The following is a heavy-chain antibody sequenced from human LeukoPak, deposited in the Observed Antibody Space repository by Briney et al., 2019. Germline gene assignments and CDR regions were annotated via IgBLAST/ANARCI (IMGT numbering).Heavy chain of an antibody. CDR3: ARTPTATMVRGVISSGHTCYYYMDV. Sequence: GGSLRLSCAASGFTFDDYGMSWVRQAPGKGLEWVSGINWNGGSTGYADSVKGRFTISRDNAKNSLYLQMNSLRAEDTALYYCARTPTATMVRGVISSGHTCYYYMDVWGKGTTVTVSS. V-gene: IGHV3-20*04. J-gene: IGHJ6*03. D-gene: IGHD3-10*01. CDR2: INWNGGST. CDR1: GFTFDDYG.